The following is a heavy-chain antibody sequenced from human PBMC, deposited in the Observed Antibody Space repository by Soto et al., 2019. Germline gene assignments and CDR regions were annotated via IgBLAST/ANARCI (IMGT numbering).Heavy chain of an antibody. CDR2: INPSGGST. D-gene: IGHD1-1*01. V-gene: IGHV1-46*03. Sequence: GASVKVSCKASGYTFTSYYMHWVRQAPGQGLEWMGIINPSGGSTSYAQKFQGRVTMTRDTSTSTVYMELSSLRSEDTAVYYCARFRLERPATATFDHCGQGTLVTVSS. CDR3: ARFRLERPATATFDH. J-gene: IGHJ4*02. CDR1: GYTFTSYY.